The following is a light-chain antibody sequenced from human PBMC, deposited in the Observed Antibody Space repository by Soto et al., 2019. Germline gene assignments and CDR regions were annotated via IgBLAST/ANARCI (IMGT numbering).Light chain of an antibody. CDR3: QERSDWYS. Sequence: EIVLTQSPATLSLSPGERATLSCRASQSVSNFLAWYQQKPGQAPRLLIYDASNRATGIPARFSGSGSGTDFTLTISSLEPEDFAVYYCQERSDWYSFGQGTKLEIK. J-gene: IGKJ2*01. CDR2: DAS. CDR1: QSVSNF. V-gene: IGKV3-11*01.